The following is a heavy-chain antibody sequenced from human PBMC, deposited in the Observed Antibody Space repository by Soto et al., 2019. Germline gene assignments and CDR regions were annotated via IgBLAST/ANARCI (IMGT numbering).Heavy chain of an antibody. V-gene: IGHV1-18*01. CDR3: ATAYCGGDCYSWDFDY. Sequence: QVQLVQSGAEVKKPGASVKVSCKASGYTFTSYGISWVRQAPGQGLEWMGWISAYNGNTNDAQKLQGRVTMTTDPSTSTAYMELRSLRSDDTAVYYCATAYCGGDCYSWDFDYWGQGTLVTVSS. J-gene: IGHJ4*02. CDR2: ISAYNGNT. CDR1: GYTFTSYG. D-gene: IGHD2-21*02.